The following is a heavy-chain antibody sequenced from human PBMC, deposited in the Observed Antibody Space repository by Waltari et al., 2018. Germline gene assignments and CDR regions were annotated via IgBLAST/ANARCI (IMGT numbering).Heavy chain of an antibody. Sequence: QVQLQESGPGLVKPSETLSLTCTVSGGSISSYYWSWIRQPAGKGLEWIGCIYTSGSTNYNPALKGRVTMSVDTSKNQCSLKLSSVTAADTAVYYCARGWRYSSSAGNWFDPWGQGTLVTVSS. J-gene: IGHJ5*02. V-gene: IGHV4-4*07. CDR2: IYTSGST. D-gene: IGHD6-6*01. CDR3: ARGWRYSSSAGNWFDP. CDR1: GGSISSYY.